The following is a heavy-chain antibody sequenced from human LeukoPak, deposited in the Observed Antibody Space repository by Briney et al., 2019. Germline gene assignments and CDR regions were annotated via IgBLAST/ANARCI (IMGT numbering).Heavy chain of an antibody. V-gene: IGHV3-23*01. CDR1: GFTFSSYA. D-gene: IGHD2-2*01. Sequence: GGSLRLSCAASGFTFSSYAMSCVREAPGEGLEWVSAISGSGGSTYYADSVKGRFTISRDNSKNTLYLQMNSLRAEDTAVYYCAKDSTTVVVPVFDYWGQGTLVTVSS. J-gene: IGHJ4*02. CDR2: ISGSGGST. CDR3: AKDSTTVVVPVFDY.